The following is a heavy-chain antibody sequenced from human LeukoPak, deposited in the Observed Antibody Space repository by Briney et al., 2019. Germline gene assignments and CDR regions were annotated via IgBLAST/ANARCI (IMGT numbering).Heavy chain of an antibody. D-gene: IGHD2-21*02. J-gene: IGHJ3*02. V-gene: IGHV4-59*01. CDR1: GGSISSYY. Sequence: SETLSLTCTVSGGSISSYYWSWLRQPPGKGLEYIGYTHYSGSTNYNPSLKSRVTISLDTSGNQFSLKLSSVTAADTAAYYCASGYCGGACQLGGVDMWGQGTMVTVSS. CDR2: THYSGST. CDR3: ASGYCGGACQLGGVDM.